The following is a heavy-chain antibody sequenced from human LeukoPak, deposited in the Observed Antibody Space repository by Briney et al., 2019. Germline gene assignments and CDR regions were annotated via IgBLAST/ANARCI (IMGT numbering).Heavy chain of an antibody. CDR3: ARNYDSRKDGNDY. D-gene: IGHD3-22*01. J-gene: IGHJ4*02. CDR2: ISSFNVKT. V-gene: IGHV1-18*01. Sequence: EASAKVSCKASGDWFSSYSISWGRHAPGQGLEWVGWISSFNVKTNYGKNAQSSVTMTTDTTTSTAYIELWSLRSADTPIYYCARNYDSRKDGNDYWGQGTLVTVSS. CDR1: GDWFSSYS.